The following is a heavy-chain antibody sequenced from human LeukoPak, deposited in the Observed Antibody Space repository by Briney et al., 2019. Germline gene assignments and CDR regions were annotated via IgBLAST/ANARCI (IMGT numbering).Heavy chain of an antibody. Sequence: SETLSLTCAVYGGSFSGYCWSWIRQPPGKGLEWIGEINHSGSTNYNPSLKSRVTISVDTSKNQFSLKLSSVTAADTAVYYCARVGKQWLVHLWGQGTLVTVSS. D-gene: IGHD6-19*01. CDR2: INHSGST. J-gene: IGHJ4*02. V-gene: IGHV4-34*01. CDR3: ARVGKQWLVHL. CDR1: GGSFSGYC.